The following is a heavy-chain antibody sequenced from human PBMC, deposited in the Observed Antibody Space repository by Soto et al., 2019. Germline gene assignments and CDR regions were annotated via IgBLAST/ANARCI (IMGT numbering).Heavy chain of an antibody. J-gene: IGHJ3*02. CDR1: GGSISSGGYY. CDR3: ARIAVAGRPLDI. CDR2: IYYSGST. Sequence: QVQLQESGPGLVKPSQTLSLTCTVSGGSISSGGYYWSWIRQHPGKGLEWIGYIYYSGSTYYNPSLKSRVTMSVDTSKNQFSLKLSSVTAADAAVYYCARIAVAGRPLDIWGQGTMVTVSS. D-gene: IGHD6-19*01. V-gene: IGHV4-31*03.